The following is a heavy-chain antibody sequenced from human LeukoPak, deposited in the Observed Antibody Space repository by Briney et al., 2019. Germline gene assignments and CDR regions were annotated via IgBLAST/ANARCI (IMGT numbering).Heavy chain of an antibody. J-gene: IGHJ4*02. CDR2: IYTSGST. CDR1: GGSISSGSYY. CDR3: ARVGTRGVYFDY. D-gene: IGHD5-12*01. V-gene: IGHV4-61*02. Sequence: PSETLSLTCTVSGGSISSGSYYWSWIRQPAGKGLEWIGRIYTSGSTNYNPSLKSRVTISVDTSKNQFSLELSSVTAADTAVYYCARVGTRGVYFDYWGQGTLVTVSS.